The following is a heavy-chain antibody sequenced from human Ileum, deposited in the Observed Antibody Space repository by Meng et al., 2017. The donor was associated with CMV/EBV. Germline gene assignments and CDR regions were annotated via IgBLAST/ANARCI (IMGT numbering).Heavy chain of an antibody. CDR1: GYTFTNHN. D-gene: IGHD7-27*01. J-gene: IGHJ4*02. V-gene: IGHV1-18*01. CDR2: ISVHHGNT. CDR3: ARDNWGYDY. Sequence: QVDLVQSGTEVKKPGASVKVSCKTSGYTFTNHNIAWVRQAPGQGLEWMGWISVHHGNTDYARKYQDRVTMTRDTSTNTAYRELRSLTSDDTAMYYCARDNWGYDYWGQGTLVTVSS.